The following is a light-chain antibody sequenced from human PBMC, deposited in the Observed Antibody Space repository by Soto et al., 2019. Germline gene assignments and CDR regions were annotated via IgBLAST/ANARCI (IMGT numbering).Light chain of an antibody. V-gene: IGKV1-6*01. Sequence: AIQMTQSPSSLSASVGDRVTITCRASQGIRNDLGWYQQKPGRAPKLLIYAASSLQSGVPSRFSGSGSGADFTLTISSLQPEAFATYYCLQDYNYPLTFGGGTKVEIK. J-gene: IGKJ4*01. CDR3: LQDYNYPLT. CDR2: AAS. CDR1: QGIRND.